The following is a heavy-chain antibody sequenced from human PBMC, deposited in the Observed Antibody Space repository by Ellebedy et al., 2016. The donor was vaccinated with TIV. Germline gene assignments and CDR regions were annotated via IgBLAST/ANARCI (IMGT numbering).Heavy chain of an antibody. CDR3: ARGEKGLDV. CDR1: GYTVTGYY. V-gene: IGHV1-2*02. Sequence: AASVKVSCKASGYTVTGYYIHWVRQAPGQGLEWMGRINPNNGDTNYAQKFQGRVTMTRDTSIHTVYMEVRRLRSDDTAVYYGARGEKGLDVWGQGTTVTVSS. CDR2: INPNNGDT. J-gene: IGHJ6*02.